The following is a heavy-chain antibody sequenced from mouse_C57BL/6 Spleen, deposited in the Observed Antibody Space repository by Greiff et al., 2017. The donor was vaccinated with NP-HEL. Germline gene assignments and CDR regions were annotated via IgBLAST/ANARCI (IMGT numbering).Heavy chain of an antibody. J-gene: IGHJ4*01. CDR1: GYTFTDYE. CDR3: SYYSNYHYAMDY. V-gene: IGHV1-15*01. D-gene: IGHD2-5*01. Sequence: QVQLKQSGAELVRPGASVTLSCKASGYTFTDYEMHWVKQTPVHGLEWIGAIDPETGGTAYNQKFKGKAILTADKSSSTAYMELRSLTSEDSAVDYYSYYSNYHYAMDYWGQGTSVTVSS. CDR2: IDPETGGT.